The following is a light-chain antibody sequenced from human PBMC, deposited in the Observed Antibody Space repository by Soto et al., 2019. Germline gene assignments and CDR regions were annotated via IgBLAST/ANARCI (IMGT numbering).Light chain of an antibody. CDR3: QQYNNWPPYT. CDR1: QSVRSN. J-gene: IGKJ2*01. CDR2: GAS. Sequence: EIVMTQSPATLSVSPGERATLSCRVSQSVRSNLAWYQQKAGQAPRLLIYGASTRATGIPARFSGSGSGTEFTLTISSLQSEDFAVYYCQQYNNWPPYTFGQGTKLEIK. V-gene: IGKV3-15*01.